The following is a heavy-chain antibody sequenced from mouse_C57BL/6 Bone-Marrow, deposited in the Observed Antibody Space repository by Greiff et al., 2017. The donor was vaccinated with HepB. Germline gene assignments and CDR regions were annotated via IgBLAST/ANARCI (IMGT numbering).Heavy chain of an antibody. D-gene: IGHD1-1*01. J-gene: IGHJ2*01. V-gene: IGHV1-55*01. CDR3: ASGYYGSSRGYFDY. Sequence: VQLQQPGAELVKPGASVKMSCKASGYTFTSYWITWVKQRPGQGLEWIGDIYPGSGSTNYNEKFKSKATLTVDTSSSTAYMQLSSLTSEDSAVYYCASGYYGSSRGYFDYWGQGTTLTVSS. CDR1: GYTFTSYW. CDR2: IYPGSGST.